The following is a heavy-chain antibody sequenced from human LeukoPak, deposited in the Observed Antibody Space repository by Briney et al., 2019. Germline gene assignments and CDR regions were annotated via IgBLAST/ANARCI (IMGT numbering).Heavy chain of an antibody. D-gene: IGHD4-23*01. CDR2: IFPVDSDT. Sequence: GESLKISCKASGYSFTRYWIGWVRQMPGKGLEWMGIIFPVDSDTRYSPSFQGQVTISADKSISTAYLQWSSLKASDTAMYYCASRVVTPDAFDIWGLGTVVTVSS. J-gene: IGHJ3*02. CDR1: GYSFTRYW. V-gene: IGHV5-51*01. CDR3: ASRVVTPDAFDI.